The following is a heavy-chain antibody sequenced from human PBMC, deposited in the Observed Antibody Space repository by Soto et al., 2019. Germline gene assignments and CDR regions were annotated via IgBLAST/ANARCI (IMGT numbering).Heavy chain of an antibody. J-gene: IGHJ4*02. CDR3: ARERYFDWQNQKDFDY. CDR2: ISSSSSYI. Sequence: GGSLRLSCAASGFTFSSYSMNWVRQAPGKGLEWVSSISSSSSYIYYADSVKGRFTISRDNAKNSLYLQMNSLRAEDTAVYYCARERYFDWQNQKDFDYWGQGTLVTVSS. CDR1: GFTFSSYS. D-gene: IGHD3-9*01. V-gene: IGHV3-21*01.